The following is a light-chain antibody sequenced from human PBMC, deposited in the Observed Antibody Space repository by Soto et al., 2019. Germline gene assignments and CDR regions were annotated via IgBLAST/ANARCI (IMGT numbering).Light chain of an antibody. CDR2: DAS. V-gene: IGKV3-15*01. CDR3: QQYNNWPLT. Sequence: EIVMTQSPATLSVSPGERVTLSCRASQSVSTNLAWYQQKPGQPPRLLISDASTRATGIPARFSGSGSGRECTLTISSLQSEDVAVYYCQQYNNWPLTFGGGTKVEIK. J-gene: IGKJ4*01. CDR1: QSVSTN.